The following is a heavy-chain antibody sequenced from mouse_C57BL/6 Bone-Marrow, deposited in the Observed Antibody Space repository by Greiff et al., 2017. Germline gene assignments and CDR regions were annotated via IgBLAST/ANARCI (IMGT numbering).Heavy chain of an antibody. J-gene: IGHJ4*01. V-gene: IGHV2-2*01. D-gene: IGHD2-4*01. CDR3: ARNWAMITPRPLYYYAMDY. CDR1: GFSLTSYG. Sequence: QVQLQQSGPGLVQPSQSLSITCTVSGFSLTSYGVHWVRQSPGKGLEWLGVIWSGGSTDYNAAFISRLSISKDNSKSQVFFKMNSLQADDTAIYYCARNWAMITPRPLYYYAMDYWGQGTSVTVSS. CDR2: IWSGGST.